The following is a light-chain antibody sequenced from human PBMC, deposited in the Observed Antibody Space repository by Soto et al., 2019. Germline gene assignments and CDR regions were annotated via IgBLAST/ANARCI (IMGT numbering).Light chain of an antibody. CDR2: YAS. CDR3: QQYSNWPPT. V-gene: IGKV3-15*01. Sequence: EMVMTQSPATLYVSPDERVTLSCRASESVHSNLAWYQQKPGQGPSLLIYYASTRVTGVQDRFSGSGSGTEFTLTISSLQSEDFGVYYCQQYSNWPPTFGQGTKVEIK. J-gene: IGKJ1*01. CDR1: ESVHSN.